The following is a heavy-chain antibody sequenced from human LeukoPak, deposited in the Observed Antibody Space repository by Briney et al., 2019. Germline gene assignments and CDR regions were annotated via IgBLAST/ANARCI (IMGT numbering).Heavy chain of an antibody. D-gene: IGHD6-6*01. CDR2: ISSSSSYI. J-gene: IGHJ3*02. CDR3: ARGSLGAFDI. CDR1: GFTFSSYS. V-gene: IGHV3-21*01. Sequence: GGSLRLSCAASGFTFSSYSMNWVRQAPGKGLEWVSSISSSSSYIYYADSVKGRFTIFRDNGKNSLYLQMNSLRAEDTAVYYCARGSLGAFDIWGQGTMVTVSS.